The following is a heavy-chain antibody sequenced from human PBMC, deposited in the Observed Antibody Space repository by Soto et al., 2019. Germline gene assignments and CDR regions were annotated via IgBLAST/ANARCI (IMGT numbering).Heavy chain of an antibody. J-gene: IGHJ6*02. Sequence: QVQLAQSGVEVKKPGASVKVSCKAFGYTFTRNGISWVRQAPGQGLEWMGWRSVDNGNKNYAQKFQGRVTMTTDTSTSTANMELRSLRSDDTAVYYCARDGIAVDDYSYYGMDVWGQGTTVTVSS. CDR1: GYTFTRNG. CDR3: ARDGIAVDDYSYYGMDV. CDR2: RSVDNGNK. D-gene: IGHD6-19*01. V-gene: IGHV1-18*01.